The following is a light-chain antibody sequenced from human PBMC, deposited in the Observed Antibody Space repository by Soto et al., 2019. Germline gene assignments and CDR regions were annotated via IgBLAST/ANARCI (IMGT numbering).Light chain of an antibody. CDR2: DAS. Sequence: EIVLSQSPATLSLSPGERATLSCRASQSVSSYLAWYQQKPGQAPRLLIYDASNRATGIPARFSGSGSGTDFALTISSLEPEDFAVDYCQQRSNWPGEMYTLGQGTKLEI. CDR1: QSVSSY. J-gene: IGKJ2*01. V-gene: IGKV3-11*01. CDR3: QQRSNWPGEMYT.